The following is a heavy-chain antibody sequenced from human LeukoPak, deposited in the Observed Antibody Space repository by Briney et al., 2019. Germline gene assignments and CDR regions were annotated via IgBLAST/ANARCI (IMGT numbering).Heavy chain of an antibody. D-gene: IGHD2-2*01. CDR2: ISSSSSYI. V-gene: IGHV3-21*01. J-gene: IGHJ4*02. Sequence: GGSLRLSCAASGFTFSSYSMNWVRQAPGKGLEWVSSISSSSSYIYYADSVKGRFTISRDNAKNSLYLQMNSLRAEDTAVYYCARARGVARVVPAALFDYWGQGTLVTVSS. CDR1: GFTFSSYS. CDR3: ARARGVARVVPAALFDY.